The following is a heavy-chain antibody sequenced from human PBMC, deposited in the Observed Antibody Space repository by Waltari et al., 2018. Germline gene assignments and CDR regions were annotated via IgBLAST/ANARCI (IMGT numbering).Heavy chain of an antibody. V-gene: IGHV4-34*01. Sequence: QVQLQQWGAGLLKPSETLSLTCAVYGGSFSGYYWSWIRQPPGKGLEWIGEINHSGSPNYNPSLKSRVTRSVDTSKNQFSLKLSSVTAADTAVYYCARGPGIAAAGSTDYWGQGTLVTVSS. D-gene: IGHD6-13*01. CDR1: GGSFSGYY. CDR2: INHSGSP. CDR3: ARGPGIAAAGSTDY. J-gene: IGHJ4*02.